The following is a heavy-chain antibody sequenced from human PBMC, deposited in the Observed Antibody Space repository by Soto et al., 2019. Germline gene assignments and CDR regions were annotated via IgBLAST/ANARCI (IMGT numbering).Heavy chain of an antibody. CDR2: IYYSGST. J-gene: IGHJ4*02. V-gene: IGHV4-31*03. CDR3: ARGTPLHY. Sequence: SETLSLTCTVSGGSISSGGYYWSWIRQHPVKGLEWIGYIYYSGSTYYNPSLKSRVSMSVDTSQNQFSLKMTSVTAADTAIYYCARGTPLHYWGQGALVTVSS. D-gene: IGHD2-15*01. CDR1: GGSISSGGYY.